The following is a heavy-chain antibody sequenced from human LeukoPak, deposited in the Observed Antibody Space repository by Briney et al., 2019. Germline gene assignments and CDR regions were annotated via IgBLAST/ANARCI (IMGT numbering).Heavy chain of an antibody. V-gene: IGHV1-69*06. CDR2: INPIFGTD. D-gene: IGHD2-21*02. CDR3: ARDEEGDCGGDCYNWFAP. J-gene: IGHJ5*02. Sequence: ASVKVSCKASGGTFSSHFISWVRQAPGQGLEWMGGINPIFGTDHYAQKFQDRVTITADISTNTVYMELSNLRSEDTAMCYCARDEEGDCGGDCYNWFAPWGQGTLVTVSS. CDR1: GGTFSSHF.